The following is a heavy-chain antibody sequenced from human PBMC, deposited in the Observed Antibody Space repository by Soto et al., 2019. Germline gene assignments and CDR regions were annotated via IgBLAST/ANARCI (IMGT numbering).Heavy chain of an antibody. CDR2: IKSKTDGGTT. J-gene: IGHJ6*04. Sequence: GGSLRLSCAASGFTFSNAWMSWVRQAPGKGLEWVGRIKSKTDGGTTDYAAPVKGRFTISRDDSKNTLYLQMNSLKTEDTAVYYCTTTYCSGGSCHGSMDVWGKGTTVTVSS. D-gene: IGHD2-15*01. CDR3: TTTYCSGGSCHGSMDV. V-gene: IGHV3-15*01. CDR1: GFTFSNAW.